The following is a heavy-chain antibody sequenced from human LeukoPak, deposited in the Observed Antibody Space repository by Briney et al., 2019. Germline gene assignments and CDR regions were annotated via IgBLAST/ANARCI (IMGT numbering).Heavy chain of an antibody. Sequence: GGSLRLSCAASGFTFSSSAMSWVRQAPGKGLEWVSAISNNGGYTYYADSVQGRFTIPRDNSKSTLYLQMNSLRAEDTAVYYCARESGYYYDSSGLWTFDYWGQGTLVTVSS. CDR1: GFTFSSSA. J-gene: IGHJ4*02. CDR3: ARESGYYYDSSGLWTFDY. D-gene: IGHD3-22*01. V-gene: IGHV3-23*01. CDR2: ISNNGGYT.